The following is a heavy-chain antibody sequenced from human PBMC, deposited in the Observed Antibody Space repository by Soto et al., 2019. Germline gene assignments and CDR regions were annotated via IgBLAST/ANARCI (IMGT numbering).Heavy chain of an antibody. J-gene: IGHJ6*02. Sequence: EVQLVESGGGLVQPGGSLRLSCAASGFTFSSYEMNWVRQAPGKGLEWVSYISSSGSTIYYADSVKGRFTISRDNAKNSLYLQMNSLRAEDTAVYYCARAQRGYSYDYYYYYGMDVWGQGTTVTVSS. D-gene: IGHD5-18*01. CDR3: ARAQRGYSYDYYYYYGMDV. V-gene: IGHV3-48*03. CDR1: GFTFSSYE. CDR2: ISSSGSTI.